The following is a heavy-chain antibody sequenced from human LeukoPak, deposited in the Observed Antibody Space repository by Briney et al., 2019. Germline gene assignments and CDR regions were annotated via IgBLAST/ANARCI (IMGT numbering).Heavy chain of an antibody. CDR1: GFTFSSYA. CDR2: ISGSGGST. Sequence: GGSLRLSCAASGFTFSSYAMSWVRQAPGKGLEWVSAISGSGGSTYYADSVKGRFTISRDNSKNTLYLQMNSLRAEDTGVYYCAKGSCTGGVCYGSEAFDIWGQGTMVTVSS. V-gene: IGHV3-23*01. J-gene: IGHJ3*02. D-gene: IGHD2-8*02. CDR3: AKGSCTGGVCYGSEAFDI.